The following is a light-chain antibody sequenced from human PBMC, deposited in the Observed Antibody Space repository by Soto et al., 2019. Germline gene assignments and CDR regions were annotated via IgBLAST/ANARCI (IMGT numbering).Light chain of an antibody. Sequence: QSVLTQPPSASGTPGQRVTISCSGGSSNIGTNAVNWYQQLPGTAPKLLIYNNNQRPSGVPDRLSGTKSGTSASLAISGLQSEDEADYYCAAWDDSLNGYVFGTGTKLTVL. CDR1: SSNIGTNA. CDR2: NNN. CDR3: AAWDDSLNGYV. J-gene: IGLJ1*01. V-gene: IGLV1-44*01.